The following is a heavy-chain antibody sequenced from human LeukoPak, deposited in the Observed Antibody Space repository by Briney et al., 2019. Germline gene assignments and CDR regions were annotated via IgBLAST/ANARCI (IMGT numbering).Heavy chain of an antibody. Sequence: SETLSLTCTVSGGSISTSNYYWGWIRQPPGKGLEWIGYIYYSGSTNYNPSLKSRVTISVDTSKNQFSLKLSSVTAADTAVYYCARVGSVPAATKYYYYMDVWGKGTTVTVSS. J-gene: IGHJ6*03. D-gene: IGHD2-2*01. CDR1: GGSISTSNYY. CDR2: IYYSGST. CDR3: ARVGSVPAATKYYYYMDV. V-gene: IGHV4-61*05.